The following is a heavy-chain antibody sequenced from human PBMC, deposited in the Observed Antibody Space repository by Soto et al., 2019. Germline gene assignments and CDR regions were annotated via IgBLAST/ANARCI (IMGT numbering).Heavy chain of an antibody. CDR1: GYSFTSYY. Sequence: QVQLVQSGAEVKKPGASVKVSCKASGYSFTSYYMHWVRQAPGQGLEWMGIINPSGGSTSYAQKFQGRLTMTRDTSTSTVYMELSSLRSEDTAVYYCASDRDLAYYFDYWGQGTLVTVSS. V-gene: IGHV1-46*01. CDR3: ASDRDLAYYFDY. CDR2: INPSGGST. J-gene: IGHJ4*02. D-gene: IGHD3-10*01.